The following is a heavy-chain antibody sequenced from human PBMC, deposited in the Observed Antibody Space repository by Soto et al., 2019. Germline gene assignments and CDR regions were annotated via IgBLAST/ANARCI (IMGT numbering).Heavy chain of an antibody. J-gene: IGHJ4*02. Sequence: ASGTLSLTCTVSGGSISSGGYYWSWIRQHPGKGLEWIGYIYYSGSTHYNPSLKSRVTISVDTSKNQFSLKLSSVTAADTAVYYCARSLESFFDYWGQGTLVTVSS. CDR3: ARSLESFFDY. CDR2: IYYSGST. V-gene: IGHV4-31*03. D-gene: IGHD3-3*01. CDR1: GGSISSGGYY.